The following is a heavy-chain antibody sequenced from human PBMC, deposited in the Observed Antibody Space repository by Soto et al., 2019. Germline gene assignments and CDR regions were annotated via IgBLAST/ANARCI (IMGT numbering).Heavy chain of an antibody. CDR1: GGSFSGYY. J-gene: IGHJ4*02. V-gene: IGHV4-34*01. Sequence: PSETLSLTCAVYGGSFSGYYWSWIRQPPGKGLEWIGEINHSGSTNYNPCLKSRVAISVDTSKNQFSLKLSSVTAADTAVYYCAREAGNVVVAATSAVLDYWGQGTLVTVSS. D-gene: IGHD2-15*01. CDR3: AREAGNVVVAATSAVLDY. CDR2: INHSGST.